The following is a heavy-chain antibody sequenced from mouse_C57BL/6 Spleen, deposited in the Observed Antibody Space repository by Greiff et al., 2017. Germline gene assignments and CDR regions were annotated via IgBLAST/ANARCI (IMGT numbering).Heavy chain of an antibody. V-gene: IGHV1-64*01. J-gene: IGHJ1*03. CDR1: GYTFTSYW. D-gene: IGHD4-1*01. CDR3: ARSSSGYWYFDV. CDR2: IHPNSGST. Sequence: QVHVKQPGAELVKPGASVKLSCKASGYTFTSYWMHWVKQRPGQGLEWIGMIHPNSGSTNYNEKFKSKATLTVDKSSSTAYMQLSSLTSEDSAVYYCARSSSGYWYFDVWGTGTTVTVSS.